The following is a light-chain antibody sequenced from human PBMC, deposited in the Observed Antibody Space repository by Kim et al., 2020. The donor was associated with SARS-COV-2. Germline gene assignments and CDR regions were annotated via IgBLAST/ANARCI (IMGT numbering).Light chain of an antibody. Sequence: SITISCTGTSSDVGGYNYVSWYQQHPGKAPKLMIYDVSNRPSGVSNRFSGSKSGNTASLTISGLQAEDEADYYCSSYTSSSTLEVFGTGTKVTVL. CDR1: SSDVGGYNY. CDR3: SSYTSSSTLEV. V-gene: IGLV2-14*03. J-gene: IGLJ1*01. CDR2: DVS.